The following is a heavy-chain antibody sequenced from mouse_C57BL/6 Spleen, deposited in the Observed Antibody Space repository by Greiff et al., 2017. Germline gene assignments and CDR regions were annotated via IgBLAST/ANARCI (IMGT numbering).Heavy chain of an antibody. Sequence: LQESGAELVKPGASVKISCKASGYAFSSYWMNWVKQRPGKGLEWIGQIYPGDGDTNYNGKFKGKATLTADKSSSTAYMQLSSLTSEDSAVYFCARRGVYYGNYENAMDYWGQGTSVTVSS. CDR2: IYPGDGDT. J-gene: IGHJ4*01. CDR1: GYAFSSYW. V-gene: IGHV1-80*01. D-gene: IGHD2-1*01. CDR3: ARRGVYYGNYENAMDY.